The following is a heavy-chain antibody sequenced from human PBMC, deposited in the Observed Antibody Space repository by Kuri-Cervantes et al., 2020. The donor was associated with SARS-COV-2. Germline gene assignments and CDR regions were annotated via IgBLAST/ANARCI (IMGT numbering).Heavy chain of an antibody. D-gene: IGHD6-19*01. V-gene: IGHV3-13*04. CDR2: IGTAGDT. Sequence: GESLKISCAASGFTFSSYDMHWVRQATGKGLEWVSAIGTAGDTYYPGSVKGRFTISRDNSKNTLYLQMNSLRAEDTAVYYCARGAAVAGTELDYWGQGTLVTVSS. J-gene: IGHJ4*02. CDR1: GFTFSSYD. CDR3: ARGAAVAGTELDY.